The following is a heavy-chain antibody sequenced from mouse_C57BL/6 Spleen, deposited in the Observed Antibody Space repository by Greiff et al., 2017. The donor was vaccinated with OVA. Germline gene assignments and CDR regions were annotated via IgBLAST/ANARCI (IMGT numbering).Heavy chain of an antibody. J-gene: IGHJ2*01. CDR2: IDPSSGGT. V-gene: IGHV1-72*01. CDR1: GYTFTLSV. D-gene: IGHD1-1*01. CDR3: AREYYGSSFDD. Sequence: QVQLQQPGAELVKPGASVKLSCKASGYTFTLSVMHWVKQRPGRGLEWIGRIDPSSGGTKYNAKFKSKATLTEAKPSSNDHMQLSGLTSEDAAVYYGAREYYGSSFDDWGKGTTLTVSS.